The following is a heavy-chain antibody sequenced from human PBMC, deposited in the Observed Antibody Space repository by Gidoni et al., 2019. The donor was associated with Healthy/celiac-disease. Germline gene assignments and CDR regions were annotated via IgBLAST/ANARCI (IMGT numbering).Heavy chain of an antibody. CDR3: ARANFMVRGVIGYYYYGMDV. V-gene: IGHV4-59*01. CDR1: GGSISSYY. J-gene: IGHJ6*02. D-gene: IGHD3-10*01. Sequence: QVQLQEPGPGLVKPSETLSLTCTVSGGSISSYYWSWIRQPPGQGLEWIGYIYYSGSTNYNPSLKSRVTISVDTSKNQVSLKLSSVTAADTAVYYCARANFMVRGVIGYYYYGMDVWGQGTTVTVSS. CDR2: IYYSGST.